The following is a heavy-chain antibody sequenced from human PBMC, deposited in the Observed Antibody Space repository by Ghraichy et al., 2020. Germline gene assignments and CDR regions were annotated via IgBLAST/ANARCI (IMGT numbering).Heavy chain of an antibody. J-gene: IGHJ6*03. V-gene: IGHV3-33*01. CDR3: AREGAVRYDFWSGYYTSGTYYYYYMDV. Sequence: GGSLRLSCAASGFTFSSYGMHWVRQAPGKGLEWVAVIWYDGSNKYYADSVKGRFTISRDNSKNTLYLQMNSLRAEDTAVYYCAREGAVRYDFWSGYYTSGTYYYYYMDVWGKGTTVTVSS. CDR1: GFTFSSYG. D-gene: IGHD3-3*01. CDR2: IWYDGSNK.